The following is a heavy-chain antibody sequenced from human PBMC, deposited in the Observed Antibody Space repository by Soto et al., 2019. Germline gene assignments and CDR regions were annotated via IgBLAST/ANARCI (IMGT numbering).Heavy chain of an antibody. D-gene: IGHD5-12*01. V-gene: IGHV1-2*02. CDR1: GYTFTGYY. J-gene: IGHJ3*02. CDR3: ARVGRWLQFNAFDI. CDR2: INPNSGGT. Sequence: ASVKVSGKASGYTFTGYYMHWVRQAPGQGLEWMGWINPNSGGTNYAQKFQGRVTMTRDTSISTAYMELSRLRSDDTAVYYCARVGRWLQFNAFDIWGQGTMVTVSS.